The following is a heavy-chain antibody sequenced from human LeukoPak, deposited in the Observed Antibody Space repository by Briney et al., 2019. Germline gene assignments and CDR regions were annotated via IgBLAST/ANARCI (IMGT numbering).Heavy chain of an antibody. J-gene: IGHJ4*02. V-gene: IGHV3-30*18. D-gene: IGHD1-1*01. CDR3: AKVGDNWDFDY. Sequence: PGGSLRPSCAASGFTFSSYGMHWVRQGPGKGLEWLATISHDGNSKQYADSVKGRFTISRDNSKNTLYLQMNSLRTEDTALCYCAKVGDNWDFDYWGQGTLVTVSS. CDR2: ISHDGNSK. CDR1: GFTFSSYG.